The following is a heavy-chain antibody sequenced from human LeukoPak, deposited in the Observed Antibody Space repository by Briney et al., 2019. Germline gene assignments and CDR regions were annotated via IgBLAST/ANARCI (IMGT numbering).Heavy chain of an antibody. CDR3: AKGRYDNSGNYFYYYGMGV. Sequence: GGSLRLSCAASGFTFTTFTDYHLHWVRQAPGKGLEWVSAMSASGGTTYYADSVRGRFTISRDNSKNTLYLHMNSLRVEDTAVYYCAKGRYDNSGNYFYYYGMGVWGQGTTVIVSS. CDR1: GFTFTTFTDYH. D-gene: IGHD3-22*01. J-gene: IGHJ6*02. V-gene: IGHV3-23*01. CDR2: MSASGGTT.